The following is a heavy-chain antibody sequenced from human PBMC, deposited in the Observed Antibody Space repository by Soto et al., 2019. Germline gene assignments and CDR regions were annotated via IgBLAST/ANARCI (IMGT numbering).Heavy chain of an antibody. V-gene: IGHV4-4*02. D-gene: IGHD3-22*01. CDR2: IYHSGSS. J-gene: IGHJ4*02. CDR1: GNSISTTNW. CDR3: ARDVGFHYDGSPSGQFDF. Sequence: QVELQESGPGLVKPSGTLSLTCAVFGNSISTTNWWSWVRQSPGKRLGWIGEIYHSGSSNYNPSLKSRVTISLDKSKNQFYLKVTSVTAADTAVYYCARDVGFHYDGSPSGQFDFWGQGTLVIVSS.